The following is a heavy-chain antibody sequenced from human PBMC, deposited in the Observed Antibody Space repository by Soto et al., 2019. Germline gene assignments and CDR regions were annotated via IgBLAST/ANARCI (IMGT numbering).Heavy chain of an antibody. CDR2: IWNDGSNE. V-gene: IGHV3-33*01. CDR3: ARDQTDSGGYSDS. Sequence: GVSLRLSCEASGFNFSSSGIHWLRQAPGKGLEWVAIIWNDGSNEYYADSVKGRFTISRDNSKNTVYLQVSKLRAEDTAVYFCARDQTDSGGYSDSWGQGTLVTVSS. J-gene: IGHJ4*02. CDR1: GFNFSSSG. D-gene: IGHD3-22*01.